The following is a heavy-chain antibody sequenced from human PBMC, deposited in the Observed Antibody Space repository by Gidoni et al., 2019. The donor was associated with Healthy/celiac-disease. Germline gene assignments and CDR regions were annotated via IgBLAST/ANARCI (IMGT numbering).Heavy chain of an antibody. J-gene: IGHJ4*02. CDR1: QHPFNTYW. CDR3: ARPPQGYQLPRAGYFDY. D-gene: IGHD2-2*01. Sequence: EQQLVDSGGGSGKPGGSLRLSCSSSQHPFNTYWMSWVLLAHGQGLWWVANIKQAGSERYCVDSVKGRFTISRVNAKNSLYLQMDSLSAEATAVYSCARPPQGYQLPRAGYFDYWGQGTLVTVSS. V-gene: IGHV3-7*03. CDR2: IKQAGSER.